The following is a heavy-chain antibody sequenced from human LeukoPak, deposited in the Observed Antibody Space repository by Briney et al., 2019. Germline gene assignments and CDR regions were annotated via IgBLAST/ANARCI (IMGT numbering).Heavy chain of an antibody. CDR3: ARVFPDYYDSSGYLGPFDY. CDR2: INPNSGGT. D-gene: IGHD3-22*01. CDR1: GYTFTGYY. V-gene: IGHV1-2*02. J-gene: IGHJ4*02. Sequence: ASVKVSCKASGYTFTGYYMHWVRQAPGQGLEWMGWINPNSGGTNYAQKFQGRVTMTRDTSISTAYMELSRLRSDDTAVYYCARVFPDYYDSSGYLGPFDYRGQGTLVTVSS.